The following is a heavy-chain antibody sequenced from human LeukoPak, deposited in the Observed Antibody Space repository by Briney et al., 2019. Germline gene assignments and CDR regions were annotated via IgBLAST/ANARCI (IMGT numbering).Heavy chain of an antibody. Sequence: MTSETLSLTCTVSGGSISSYYWSWIRQPPGKGLEWIGSIYYSGSTYYNPSLKSRVTISVDTSKNQFSLKLSSVTAADTAVYYCARLDYWGQGTLVTVSS. CDR3: ARLDY. CDR1: GGSISSYY. V-gene: IGHV4-39*01. J-gene: IGHJ4*02. CDR2: IYYSGST.